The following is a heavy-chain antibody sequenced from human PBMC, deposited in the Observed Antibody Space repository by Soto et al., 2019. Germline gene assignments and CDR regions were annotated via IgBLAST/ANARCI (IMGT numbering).Heavy chain of an antibody. D-gene: IGHD1-26*01. J-gene: IGHJ6*02. Sequence: GASVKVSCKASGYTFTSYDINWVRQATGQGLEWMGWMNPNSGNTGYAQKFQGRVTMTRNTSISTAYMGLSSLRSEDTAVYYCAREVASGSYPLGMDVWGQGTTVTVSS. CDR2: MNPNSGNT. V-gene: IGHV1-8*01. CDR1: GYTFTSYD. CDR3: AREVASGSYPLGMDV.